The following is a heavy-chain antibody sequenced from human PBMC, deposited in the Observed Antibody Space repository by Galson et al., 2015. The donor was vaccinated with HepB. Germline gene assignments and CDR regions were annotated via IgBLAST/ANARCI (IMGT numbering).Heavy chain of an antibody. CDR1: GDSVPSNSAA. V-gene: IGHV6-1*01. Sequence: CAISGDSVPSNSAAWNWIRQSPSRGLEWLGRTYYRSKWYNDYAVSVKSRITINPDTSKNQFSLQLNSVTPDDTAVYHCAREWFGEFSWLGSWGQGTLVTGSS. CDR2: TYYRSKWYN. CDR3: AREWFGEFSWLGS. J-gene: IGHJ4*02. D-gene: IGHD3-10*01.